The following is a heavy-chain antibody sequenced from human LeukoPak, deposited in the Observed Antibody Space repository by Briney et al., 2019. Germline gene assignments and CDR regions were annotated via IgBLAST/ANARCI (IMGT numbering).Heavy chain of an antibody. CDR1: GFIFTNYN. J-gene: IGHJ3*02. V-gene: IGHV3-30-3*01. D-gene: IGHD3-22*01. Sequence: GGSLRLSCAASGFIFTNYNINWVRQAPGKGLEWEAVISDDGSNMYYADSLKGRFTISRDNSKNTLYLQMNSLRAEDTAVYYCARAYYYDSSGYTNPDAFDIWGQGTMVTVSS. CDR2: ISDDGSNM. CDR3: ARAYYYDSSGYTNPDAFDI.